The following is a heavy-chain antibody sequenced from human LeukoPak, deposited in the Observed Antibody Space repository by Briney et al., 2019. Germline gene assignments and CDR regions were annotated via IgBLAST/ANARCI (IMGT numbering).Heavy chain of an antibody. J-gene: IGHJ4*02. CDR1: GFTFSSYS. D-gene: IGHD3-22*01. V-gene: IGHV3-21*01. Sequence: GGSLRLSCAASGFTFSSYSMNWVRQAPGKRLEWVSSISSSSSYIYYADSVKGRFTISRDNAKNSLYLQMNSLRAEDTAVYYCAGSTDYPDDYDSSGYYYSFWGQGTLVTVSS. CDR3: AGSTDYPDDYDSSGYYYSF. CDR2: ISSSSSYI.